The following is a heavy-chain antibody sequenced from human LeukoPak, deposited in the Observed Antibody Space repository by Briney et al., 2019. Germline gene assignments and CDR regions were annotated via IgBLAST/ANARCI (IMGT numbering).Heavy chain of an antibody. D-gene: IGHD6-19*01. Sequence: GGSLRLSCAASRFTFSSDDMHWVRQTTGKGLEWVSAIGTTGDTYYPGSVKGRFTISRENAKNSLFLQMNSLRAGDTAMYYCARTPPLSSGYRGQAFDIRGQGTMVTVSS. CDR2: IGTTGDT. CDR3: ARTPPLSSGYRGQAFDI. J-gene: IGHJ3*02. CDR1: RFTFSSDD. V-gene: IGHV3-13*04.